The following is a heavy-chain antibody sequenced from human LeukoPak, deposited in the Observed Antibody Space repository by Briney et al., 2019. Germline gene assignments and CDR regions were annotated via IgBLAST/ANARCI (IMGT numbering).Heavy chain of an antibody. D-gene: IGHD2-15*01. Sequence: SETLSLTCTVSGGSISSYYWSWIRQPAGKGLEWIGRNYTSGSTNYNPSLKSRVTMSVDTSKNQFSLTLSSVTAADTAVYYCARAGYCSGGSCYSFDYWGQGTLVTVSS. CDR2: NYTSGST. V-gene: IGHV4-4*07. CDR1: GGSISSYY. J-gene: IGHJ4*02. CDR3: ARAGYCSGGSCYSFDY.